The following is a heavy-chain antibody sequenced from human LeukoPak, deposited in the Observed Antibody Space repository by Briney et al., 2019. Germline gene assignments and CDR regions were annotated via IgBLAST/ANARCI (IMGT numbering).Heavy chain of an antibody. Sequence: GGSLRLSCAASGFTFSNYWMSWVRQAPGKGLEWVADIKRHGSEKHYVDAVKGRFTISRDNAKNSLYLQMNSLRAEDTAVYYCVLNMVGGQIFDFWGQGTLVDVSS. V-gene: IGHV3-7*01. CDR2: IKRHGSEK. CDR1: GFTFSNYW. CDR3: VLNMVGGQIFDF. D-gene: IGHD3-10*01. J-gene: IGHJ4*02.